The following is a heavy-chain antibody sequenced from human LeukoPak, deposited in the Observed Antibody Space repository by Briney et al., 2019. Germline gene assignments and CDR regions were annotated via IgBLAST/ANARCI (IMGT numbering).Heavy chain of an antibody. V-gene: IGHV3-15*07. CDR2: IKSKTDGGTT. Sequence: GGSLRLSCVVSGFTFSSYSMNWVRQAPGKGLEWVGRIKSKTDGGTTDYAAPVKGRFTISRDDSKNTLYLQMNSLKTEDTAVYYCTTRNGDGYNRDAFDIWGQGTMVTVSS. CDR3: TTRNGDGYNRDAFDI. CDR1: GFTFSSYS. J-gene: IGHJ3*02. D-gene: IGHD5-24*01.